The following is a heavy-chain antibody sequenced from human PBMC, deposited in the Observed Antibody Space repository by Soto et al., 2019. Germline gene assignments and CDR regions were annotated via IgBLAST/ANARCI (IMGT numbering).Heavy chain of an antibody. V-gene: IGHV4-59*08. D-gene: IGHD3-10*01. J-gene: IGHJ3*02. CDR3: ARRWGGTFDI. Sequence: QWHLQESAPGLVKPSETLSLTSPVSVGSISSYYWSWIRQPPGKGLEWIGYIYYSGSTNYNPSRKSRVTISVDTSKNQFSLKLSSVTAADTAVYYCARRWGGTFDIWGQGTMVTVSS. CDR2: IYYSGST. CDR1: VGSISSYY.